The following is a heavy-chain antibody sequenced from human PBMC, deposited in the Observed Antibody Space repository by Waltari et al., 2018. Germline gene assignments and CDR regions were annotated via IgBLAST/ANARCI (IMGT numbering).Heavy chain of an antibody. Sequence: EVQLVESGGGLVKPGGSLRLSCAASGFTFSRYRMNWVRPAPGKGLEWVSSISSSSSYIYYADSVKGRFTISRDNAKNSLYLQMNSLRAEDTAVYYCARDNSGYDFNDAFDIWGQGTMVTVSS. D-gene: IGHD5-12*01. J-gene: IGHJ3*02. CDR3: ARDNSGYDFNDAFDI. CDR2: ISSSSSYI. V-gene: IGHV3-21*01. CDR1: GFTFSRYR.